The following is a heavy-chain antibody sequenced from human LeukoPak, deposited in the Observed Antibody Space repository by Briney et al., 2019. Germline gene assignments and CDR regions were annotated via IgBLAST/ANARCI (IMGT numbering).Heavy chain of an antibody. CDR1: GYTFTNYG. Sequence: ASVKVSCKASGYTFTNYGVSWVRQAPGQGLEWMGWISPYNGDTDYAQKFQGRVSMTTDTSTSTAYMELRSLRSDDTAVYYCAREPDKGYCSSTSCPYFEYWGQGTLVTVSS. V-gene: IGHV1-18*01. CDR3: AREPDKGYCSSTSCPYFEY. D-gene: IGHD2-2*01. CDR2: ISPYNGDT. J-gene: IGHJ4*02.